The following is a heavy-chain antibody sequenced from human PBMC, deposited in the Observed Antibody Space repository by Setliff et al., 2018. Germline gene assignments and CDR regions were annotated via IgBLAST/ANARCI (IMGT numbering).Heavy chain of an antibody. D-gene: IGHD3-3*01. CDR3: ARSGYYDFWSGFLNDAFDI. Sequence: PSETLSLTCTVSGDSISSYYWSWIRPPPGQGLEWIGYIYYSGSTNYNPSLKSRVTISVDTSKNQFSLKLSSVTAADTAVYYCARSGYYDFWSGFLNDAFDIWGQGTMVTVSS. CDR1: GDSISSYY. V-gene: IGHV4-59*12. CDR2: IYYSGST. J-gene: IGHJ3*02.